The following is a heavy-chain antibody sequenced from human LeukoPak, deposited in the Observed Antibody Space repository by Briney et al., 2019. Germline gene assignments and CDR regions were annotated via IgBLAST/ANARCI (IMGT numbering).Heavy chain of an antibody. Sequence: SETLSLTCTVSGGSISSSSYLWGWIRQPPGKGLEWIGSIFYCGSTYYNPSLKSRVTISVDTSKNQFSLKLSAVTAADTAVYYCVKWFRAQHLNWYFDLWGRGTLVTVSS. CDR3: VKWFRAQHLNWYFDL. CDR1: GGSISSSSYL. CDR2: IFYCGST. V-gene: IGHV4-39*07. J-gene: IGHJ2*01. D-gene: IGHD3-10*01.